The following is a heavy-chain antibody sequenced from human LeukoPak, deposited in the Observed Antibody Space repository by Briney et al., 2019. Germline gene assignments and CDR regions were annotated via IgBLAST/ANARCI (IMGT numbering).Heavy chain of an antibody. CDR3: AKESDYGDYIY. D-gene: IGHD4-17*01. J-gene: IGHJ4*02. CDR1: GFLVSANY. V-gene: IGHV3-53*01. Sequence: PGGSLRLSCAASGFLVSANYMTWVRQAPGKGLEWVSIMYKSGSTYYADSVKGRFTISGDNTKNTLYLQMNSLRAEDTAVYYCAKESDYGDYIYWGQGTLVTVSS. CDR2: MYKSGST.